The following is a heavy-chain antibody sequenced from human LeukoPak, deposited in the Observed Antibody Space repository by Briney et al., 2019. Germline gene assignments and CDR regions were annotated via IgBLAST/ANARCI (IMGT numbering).Heavy chain of an antibody. J-gene: IGHJ4*02. CDR2: INSDGSWT. CDR3: VSFYETY. V-gene: IGHV3-74*01. CDR1: GNYW. D-gene: IGHD2/OR15-2a*01. Sequence: PGGSLRLSCAASGNYWMHWVRQVPGKGLVWVSHINSDGSWTSYADSVKGRFTISKDNAKNTVYLQMNSLRAEDTAVYYSVSFYETYWGRGTLVTVSS.